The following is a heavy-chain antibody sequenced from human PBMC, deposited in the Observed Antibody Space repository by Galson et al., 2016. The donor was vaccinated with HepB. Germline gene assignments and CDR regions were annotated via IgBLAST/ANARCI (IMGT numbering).Heavy chain of an antibody. J-gene: IGHJ5*02. D-gene: IGHD1-1*01. V-gene: IGHV6-1*01. Sequence: CAISGDSVSGNSATWNWIRLSPSRGLEWLGRTYYRSKWYSDYALSVKSRITINADTSKSQFSLQLNSVTPEDTAVYYCARRTGNGFDPWGPGTLVTVSS. CDR2: TYYRSKWYS. CDR1: GDSVSGNSAT. CDR3: ARRTGNGFDP.